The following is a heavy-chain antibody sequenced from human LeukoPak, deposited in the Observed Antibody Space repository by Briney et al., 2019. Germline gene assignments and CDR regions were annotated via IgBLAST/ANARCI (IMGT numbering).Heavy chain of an antibody. CDR2: IWYDGSNK. Sequence: GRSLRLSCAASGFTFSSYGMHWVRQAPGKGLERVAVIWYDGSNKYYADSVKGRFTISRDNSKNTLYLQMNTLRAEDTAIYFCAKSLAARWVIDYWGQGTLVTVSS. V-gene: IGHV3-33*06. D-gene: IGHD6-25*01. J-gene: IGHJ4*02. CDR3: AKSLAARWVIDY. CDR1: GFTFSSYG.